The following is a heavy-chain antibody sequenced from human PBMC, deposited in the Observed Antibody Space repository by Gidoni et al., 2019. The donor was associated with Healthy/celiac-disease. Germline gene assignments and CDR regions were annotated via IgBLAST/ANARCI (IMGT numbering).Heavy chain of an antibody. D-gene: IGHD2-15*01. CDR1: GFTFSSYG. Sequence: QVQLVESGGGVVQPGRSLRLSCPASGFTFSSYGMHWVRQAPGKGLEWVAVISYDGSNKYYADSVKGRFTISRDNSKNTLYLQMNSLRAEDTAVYYCAKRYCSGGSCYSLDYWGQGTLVTVSS. CDR3: AKRYCSGGSCYSLDY. V-gene: IGHV3-30*18. J-gene: IGHJ4*02. CDR2: ISYDGSNK.